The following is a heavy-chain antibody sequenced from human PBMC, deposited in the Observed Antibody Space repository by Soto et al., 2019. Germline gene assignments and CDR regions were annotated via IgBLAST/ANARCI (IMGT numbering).Heavy chain of an antibody. D-gene: IGHD6-13*01. J-gene: IGHJ1*01. CDR2: ISSSSSTI. V-gene: IGHV3-48*01. CDR1: GFTFSSYS. Sequence: GSLRLSCAASGFTFSSYSMNWVRQAPGKGLEWVSYISSSSSTIYYADSVKGRFTISRDNAKNSLYLQMNSLRAEDTAVYYCARDLGSSWYPEYFQLWGQGTLVTVFS. CDR3: ARDLGSSWYPEYFQL.